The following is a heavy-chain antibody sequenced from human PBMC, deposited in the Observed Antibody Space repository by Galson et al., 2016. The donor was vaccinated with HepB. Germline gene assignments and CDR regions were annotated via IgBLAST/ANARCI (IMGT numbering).Heavy chain of an antibody. CDR2: DSVHGGRK. Sequence: SLRLSCAASGFTFNKYGMHWVCQAPGKGLEWVAADSVHGGRKFYADAVKGRFTISRDSANNMLFLQMTSLRADDTAVYYCAKRHEYCPPVGCSVDYWGQGTLVSVSS. CDR3: AKRHEYCPPVGCSVDY. CDR1: GFTFNKYG. V-gene: IGHV3-30*18. D-gene: IGHD3-10*02. J-gene: IGHJ4*02.